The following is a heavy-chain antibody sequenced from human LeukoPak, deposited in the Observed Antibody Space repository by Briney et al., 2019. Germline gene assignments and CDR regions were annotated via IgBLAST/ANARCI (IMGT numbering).Heavy chain of an antibody. Sequence: PSETLSLTCTVSGGSISSYYWIWIRQPPGKGLEWIGYISYSGSTNYNPSLKSRVTISVDTSKNQFSLKLSSVTAADTAVYYCARVIAAAGTNWFDPWGQGTLVTVSS. V-gene: IGHV4-59*08. CDR3: ARVIAAAGTNWFDP. J-gene: IGHJ5*02. CDR2: ISYSGST. D-gene: IGHD6-13*01. CDR1: GGSISSYY.